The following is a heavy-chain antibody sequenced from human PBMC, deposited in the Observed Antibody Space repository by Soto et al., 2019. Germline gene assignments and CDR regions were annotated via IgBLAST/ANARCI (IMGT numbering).Heavy chain of an antibody. J-gene: IGHJ4*02. CDR2: VSGSGEMT. CDR3: ARSEMTYNWND. D-gene: IGHD1-20*01. CDR1: GFTFRGDA. V-gene: IGHV3-23*01. Sequence: EVQLLESGGDLVQPGGSLRLACVASGFTFRGDAMSWVRQAPGKGLEWVSSVSGSGEMTHYADPVKGRFTISRDNSNNMLYLHMESLRVDDTAVYYCARSEMTYNWNDWGQGTLVTVSS.